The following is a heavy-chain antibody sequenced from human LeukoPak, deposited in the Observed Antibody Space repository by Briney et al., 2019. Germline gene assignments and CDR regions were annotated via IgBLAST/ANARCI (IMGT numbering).Heavy chain of an antibody. Sequence: GASVKVSFKASGYTFTSYYMHWVRQAPGQGLEWMGIINPSGGSTSYAQKFQGRVTMTRDMSTSTVYMELSSLRSEDTAVYYCARGISDIVVVVAAYFDYWGQGTLVTVSS. CDR2: INPSGGST. CDR1: GYTFTSYY. CDR3: ARGISDIVVVVAAYFDY. J-gene: IGHJ4*02. D-gene: IGHD2-15*01. V-gene: IGHV1-46*01.